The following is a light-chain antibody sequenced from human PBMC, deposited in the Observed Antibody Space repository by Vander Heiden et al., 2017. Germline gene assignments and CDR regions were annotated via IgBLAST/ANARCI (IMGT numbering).Light chain of an antibody. Sequence: QSALTQPAPVSGSPGQSSPISCPGTSSDVGSYNLVSWYQQHPGKAPKLMIYEGSKRPSGVSNRFSGSKSGNTASLTISGLQAADEADYYCCSYAGSSTYVFGTGTKVTVL. CDR3: CSYAGSSTYV. V-gene: IGLV2-23*01. CDR2: EGS. CDR1: SSDVGSYNL. J-gene: IGLJ1*01.